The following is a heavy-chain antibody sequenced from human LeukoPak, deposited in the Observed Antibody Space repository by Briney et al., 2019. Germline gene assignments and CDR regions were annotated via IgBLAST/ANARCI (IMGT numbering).Heavy chain of an antibody. CDR1: GFTFTTYW. CDR2: INQDGTEK. CDR3: VKVAKYYYGSETYYFFEH. D-gene: IGHD3-10*01. J-gene: IGHJ4*02. Sequence: PGGSLRLSCAASGFTFTTYWMSWVRQLPRKGLEWVANINQDGTEKYYVDSVKGRFTISRDNAKNSLDLQMNGLRVEDTGIYYCVKVAKYYYGSETYYFFEHWGQGTPVTASS. V-gene: IGHV3-7*01.